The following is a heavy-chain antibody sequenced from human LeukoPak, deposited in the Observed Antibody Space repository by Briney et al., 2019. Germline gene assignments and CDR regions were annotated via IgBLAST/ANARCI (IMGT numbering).Heavy chain of an antibody. CDR1: GFTFSSYW. J-gene: IGHJ5*01. Sequence: PGGSLRLSCAASGFTFSSYWMHWVRQVPGKGLLWVVRINGNGRGSSYGDSLEGRFTISRDNAENTLYLEMNSLRDDDTAVYYCARGSTTVTTKDYFDSWGQGTQVTVSS. CDR2: INGNGRGS. CDR3: ARGSTTVTTKDYFDS. V-gene: IGHV3-74*01. D-gene: IGHD4-17*01.